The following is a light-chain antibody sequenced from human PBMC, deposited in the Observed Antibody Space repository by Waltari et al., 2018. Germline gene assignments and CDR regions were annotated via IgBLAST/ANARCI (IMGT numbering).Light chain of an antibody. CDR2: DVS. CDR1: SSDVGVYNY. Sequence: SALAQPRSVSGSPGQSVTLSCTGTSSDVGVYNYVSWYQQHPGKAPKLMIYDVSKRPSGVPDRFSGSKSGNTASLTISGLQAEDEADYYCCSYAGSYTVVFGGGTKLTVL. V-gene: IGLV2-11*01. CDR3: CSYAGSYTVV. J-gene: IGLJ2*01.